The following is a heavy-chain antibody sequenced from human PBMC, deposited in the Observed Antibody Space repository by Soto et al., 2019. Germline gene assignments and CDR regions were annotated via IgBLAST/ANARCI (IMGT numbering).Heavy chain of an antibody. J-gene: IGHJ2*01. CDR2: IYYSGST. Sequence: LSLTCTVSGGSISSYYWSWIRQPPGKGLEWIGYIYYSGSTNYNPSLKSRVTISVDTSKNQFSLKLSSVTAADTAVYYCARAGLYEGGWYFDLWGRGTLVTVAS. V-gene: IGHV4-59*01. D-gene: IGHD2-15*01. CDR3: ARAGLYEGGWYFDL. CDR1: GGSISSYY.